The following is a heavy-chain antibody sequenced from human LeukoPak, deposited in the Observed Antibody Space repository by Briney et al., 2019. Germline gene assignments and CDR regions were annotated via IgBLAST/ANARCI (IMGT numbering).Heavy chain of an antibody. CDR2: IKQDGSEK. CDR1: GFTFSGYW. J-gene: IGHJ4*02. D-gene: IGHD6-19*01. V-gene: IGHV3-7*03. CDR3: ARVSVPGSPAPYYFDY. Sequence: PGGSLRLSCAASGFTFSGYWMSWVRQAPGKGLEWVANIKQDGSEKYYVDSVKGRFTISRDNAKNSLYLQMNSLQSDDTAVYYCARVSVPGSPAPYYFDYWGQGALVTVSS.